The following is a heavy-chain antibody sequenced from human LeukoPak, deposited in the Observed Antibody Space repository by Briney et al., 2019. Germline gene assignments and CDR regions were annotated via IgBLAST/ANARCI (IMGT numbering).Heavy chain of an antibody. CDR2: ISATGGTI. CDR3: AKGRFGEIPYYFDY. Sequence: GGSLRLSCAASGFTFSSNGMNWVRQAPGKGLEWVSYISATGGTIYYADSVKGRFTISRDNAKNSLYLQMNSLRVEDTALYYCAKGRFGEIPYYFDYWGQGTLVTVSS. V-gene: IGHV3-48*04. J-gene: IGHJ4*02. CDR1: GFTFSSNG. D-gene: IGHD3-10*01.